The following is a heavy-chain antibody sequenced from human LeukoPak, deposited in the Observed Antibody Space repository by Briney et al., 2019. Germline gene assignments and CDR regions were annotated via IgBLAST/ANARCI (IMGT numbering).Heavy chain of an antibody. Sequence: PSETLSLTCTVSGGSISTDYWGWIRQPPGKGLEWIGSIYYSGSTYYNPSLKSRVTISVDTSKNQFSLKLSSVTAADTAVYYCAKLGSFYYYMDVWGKGTTVTVSS. J-gene: IGHJ6*03. CDR2: IYYSGST. V-gene: IGHV4-39*07. D-gene: IGHD3-16*01. CDR3: AKLGSFYYYMDV. CDR1: GGSISTDY.